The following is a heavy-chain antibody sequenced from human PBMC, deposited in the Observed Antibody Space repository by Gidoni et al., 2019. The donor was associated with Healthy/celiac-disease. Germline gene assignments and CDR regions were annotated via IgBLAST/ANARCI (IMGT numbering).Heavy chain of an antibody. D-gene: IGHD3-3*01. CDR2: INPTSGGT. CDR1: GYTFTGYY. CDR3: ARDKSAYYDFWSGYAFDI. J-gene: IGHJ3*02. Sequence: QVQLVQSGAEVKKPGASVKVSCKASGYTFTGYYMHWVRQAPGQGLEWMGRINPTSGGTNYAQKFQGRVTMTRDTSISTAYMELSRLRSDDTAVYYCARDKSAYYDFWSGYAFDIWGQGTMVTVSS. V-gene: IGHV1-2*06.